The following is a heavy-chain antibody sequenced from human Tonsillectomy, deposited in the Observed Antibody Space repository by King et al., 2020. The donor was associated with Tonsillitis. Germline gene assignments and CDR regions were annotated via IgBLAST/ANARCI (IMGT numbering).Heavy chain of an antibody. Sequence: HWVRQAPGKWLEWVAVISYDGSKKYDTNSVNGRVTISRDNSKNTLYLQMNSLRPEHTAVYYCARDCADDYIWGRYRYFDYWCQGHLVTVSS. J-gene: IGHJ4*02. CDR2: ISYDGSKK. D-gene: IGHD3-16*02. CDR3: ARDCADDYIWGRYRYFDY. V-gene: IGHV3-30*04.